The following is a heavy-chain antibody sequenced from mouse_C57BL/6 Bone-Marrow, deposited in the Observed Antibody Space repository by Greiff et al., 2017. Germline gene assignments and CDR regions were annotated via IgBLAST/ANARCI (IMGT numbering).Heavy chain of an antibody. CDR3: AKSTGTGYAMDY. CDR1: GYTFTSYG. CDR2: IYPRRGNT. Sequence: QVQLKESGAELARPGASVKLSCKASGYTFTSYGISWVKQRTGQGLEWIGEIYPRRGNTYYNEKFKGKATLTADKSSSTAYMELRSLTSEDSAVYFCAKSTGTGYAMDYWGQGTSVTVSS. V-gene: IGHV1-81*01. D-gene: IGHD4-1*02. J-gene: IGHJ4*01.